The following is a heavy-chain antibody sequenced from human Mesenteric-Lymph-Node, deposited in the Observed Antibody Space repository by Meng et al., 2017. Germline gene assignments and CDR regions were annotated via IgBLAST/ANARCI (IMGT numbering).Heavy chain of an antibody. V-gene: IGHV1-2*02. J-gene: IGHJ6*02. CDR3: ARDVSKGDHGGLFYGMEV. D-gene: IGHD3-10*01. CDR1: GYTFTGYY. CDR2: INPNSGGT. Sequence: ASVNVSCKASGYTFTGYYMHWVRQAPGQGLEWMGWINPNSGGTNYAQKFQGRVTMTRDTSISTAYMELSRLRSDDTAVYFCARDVSKGDHGGLFYGMEVWGQGTTVTVSS.